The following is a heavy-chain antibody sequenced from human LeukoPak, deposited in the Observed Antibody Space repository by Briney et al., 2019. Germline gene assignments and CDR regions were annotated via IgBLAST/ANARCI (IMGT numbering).Heavy chain of an antibody. D-gene: IGHD6-19*01. J-gene: IGHJ4*02. V-gene: IGHV3-7*04. CDR2: IRQDGSEK. Sequence: GGSLRLSCAASGFTFSNYWMSWVRQAPGKGLEWVANIRQDGSEKYYVDSVKGRFTISRDDAKNSPYLQMNSLRADDTAVYYCARGSGWYQGFDYWGQGTLVTVSS. CDR3: ARGSGWYQGFDY. CDR1: GFTFSNYW.